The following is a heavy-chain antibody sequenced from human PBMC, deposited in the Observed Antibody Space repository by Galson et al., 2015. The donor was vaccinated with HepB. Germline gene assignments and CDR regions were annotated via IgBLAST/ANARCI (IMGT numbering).Heavy chain of an antibody. Sequence: ETLSLTCTVSGGSISSYYWSWIRQPAGEGLEWIGRIYHNGNNNQNPSHKSRVTLSVDMSKSQFSLKLSSVTAADTAIYYCARLLSYYYDSSAYYQGGYFDLWGRGALVTVSS. CDR1: GGSISSYY. J-gene: IGHJ2*01. CDR3: ARLLSYYYDSSAYYQGGYFDL. D-gene: IGHD3-22*01. V-gene: IGHV4-4*07. CDR2: IYHNGNN.